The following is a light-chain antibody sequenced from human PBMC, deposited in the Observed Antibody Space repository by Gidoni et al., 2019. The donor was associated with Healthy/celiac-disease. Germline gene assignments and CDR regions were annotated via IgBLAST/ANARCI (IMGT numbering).Light chain of an antibody. J-gene: IGKJ5*01. V-gene: IGKV1-39*01. CDR2: AAS. CDR1: QSISSY. CDR3: QQSYSTSIT. Sequence: IQMTQSPSSLSASVGDRVTITCRASQSISSYLNWYQQKPGKAPKLLIYAASSLQSGVPSRFSGSGSGTDFTLTISSLQPEDFATYYCQQSYSTSITFGQXTRLEIK.